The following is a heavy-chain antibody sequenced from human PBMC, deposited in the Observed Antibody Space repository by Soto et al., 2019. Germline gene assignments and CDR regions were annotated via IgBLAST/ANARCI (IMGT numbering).Heavy chain of an antibody. V-gene: IGHV1-69*13. Sequence: GASVKVSCKASGGTFSSYAISWVRQAPGQGLEWMGGIIPIFGTANYAQKFQGRVTITADESTSTAYMELSSLRSEDTAVYYCARESIVGATRYYYYGMDVWGQGTTVTVS. CDR3: ARESIVGATRYYYYGMDV. CDR2: IIPIFGTA. J-gene: IGHJ6*02. CDR1: GGTFSSYA. D-gene: IGHD1-26*01.